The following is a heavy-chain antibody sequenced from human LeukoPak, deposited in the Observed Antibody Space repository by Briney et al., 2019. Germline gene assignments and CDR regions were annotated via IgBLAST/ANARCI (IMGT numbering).Heavy chain of an antibody. Sequence: GGSLRLSCAASGFTFSNAWMSWVRQAPGKGLEWVGRIKSKTDGGTTDYAAPVKGRLTISRDDSKNTLYLQMNSLKTEDTAVYYCTTRDGYCSGGSCYPLHAFDIWGQGTMVTVSS. J-gene: IGHJ3*02. CDR3: TTRDGYCSGGSCYPLHAFDI. D-gene: IGHD2-15*01. V-gene: IGHV3-15*01. CDR2: IKSKTDGGTT. CDR1: GFTFSNAW.